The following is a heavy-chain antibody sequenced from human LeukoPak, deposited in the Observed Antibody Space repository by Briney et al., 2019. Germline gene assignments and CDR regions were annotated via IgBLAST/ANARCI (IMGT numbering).Heavy chain of an antibody. CDR3: AGGFGFDN. J-gene: IGHJ4*02. CDR1: GFTFSSYS. V-gene: IGHV3-21*01. D-gene: IGHD3-10*01. CDR2: ISSSSSYI. Sequence: GGSLRLSCAASGFTFSSYSMNWVRQAPGKGLEWVSSISSSSSYIYYADSVKGRFTISRDNAKTSLYLQMNSLRGEDTAVYYCAGGFGFDNWGQGTLVTVSS.